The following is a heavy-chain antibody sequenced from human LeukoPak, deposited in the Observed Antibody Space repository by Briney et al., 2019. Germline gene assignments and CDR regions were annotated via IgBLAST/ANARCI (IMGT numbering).Heavy chain of an antibody. V-gene: IGHV3-66*01. CDR1: GFSVSTNY. J-gene: IGHJ3*01. CDR2: LYSGGGA. D-gene: IGHD3-9*01. CDR3: ARGKTSDDIIEDGFDL. Sequence: GGSLRLSCAASGFSVSTNYMTWVRQAPGKGLEWVSVLYSGGGAYYADSVKNRFTISRDYSQNTLLLQMNSLRAEDTALYYCARGKTSDDIIEDGFDLWGQGTMVAVSS.